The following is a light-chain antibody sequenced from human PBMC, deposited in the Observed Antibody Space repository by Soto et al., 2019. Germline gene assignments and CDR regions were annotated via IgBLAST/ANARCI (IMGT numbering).Light chain of an antibody. CDR1: TGTVTSGHY. V-gene: IGLV7-46*01. J-gene: IGLJ3*02. Sequence: QAVVTQETSMSVSPGGTVTLTCGSSTGTVTSGHYPYWFQQKPGQAPRTLIYDTSNKQSWTPARFSGSLLGGKAALTLSGAQAEDEADYYCLLPYRDAWVFGGGTKLTVL. CDR3: LLPYRDAWV. CDR2: DTS.